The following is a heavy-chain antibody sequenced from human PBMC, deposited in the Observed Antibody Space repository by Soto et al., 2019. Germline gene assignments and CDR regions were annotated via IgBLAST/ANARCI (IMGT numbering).Heavy chain of an antibody. J-gene: IGHJ6*02. CDR2: INTHNGNT. D-gene: IGHD3-10*01. Sequence: ASVKVSXKASGYTFTTYGISWVRQAPGQGLEWRGWINTHNGNTNYAQNLQGRVIMTADTSTSTAYMELRSLRSDDTAIYYCTREGSAPYYYYGMDAWGQGTTVTVSS. CDR1: GYTFTTYG. V-gene: IGHV1-18*01. CDR3: TREGSAPYYYYGMDA.